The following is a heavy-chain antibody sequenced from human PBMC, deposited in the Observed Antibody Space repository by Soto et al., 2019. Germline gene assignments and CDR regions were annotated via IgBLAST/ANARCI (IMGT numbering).Heavy chain of an antibody. V-gene: IGHV5-51*01. Sequence: GESLKISCKGSGYSFTSYWIGWVRQMPGKGLEWMGIIYPGDSDTRYSPSFQGQATISADKSISTAYLQWSSLKASDTAMYYCARQYCSGGSCYGFDYWGQGTLVTVSS. D-gene: IGHD2-15*01. J-gene: IGHJ4*02. CDR2: IYPGDSDT. CDR3: ARQYCSGGSCYGFDY. CDR1: GYSFTSYW.